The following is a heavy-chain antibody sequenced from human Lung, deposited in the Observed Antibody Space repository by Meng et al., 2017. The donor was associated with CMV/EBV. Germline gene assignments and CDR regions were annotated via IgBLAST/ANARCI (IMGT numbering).Heavy chain of an antibody. CDR3: ARGINGGCGD. Sequence: QDHLPQYGPGLCNPSPTLSLTCAISGDIVSRNSAAWNWLTPSPLRGLEWLGRTYYRSKWYHEYAVSVKSRITISPDTPKNQFSLQLNSMTPEDTAVYYCARGINGGCGDWGQGTLVTVSS. J-gene: IGHJ4*02. CDR1: GDIVSRNSAA. V-gene: IGHV6-1*01. D-gene: IGHD4-23*01. CDR2: TYYRSKWYH.